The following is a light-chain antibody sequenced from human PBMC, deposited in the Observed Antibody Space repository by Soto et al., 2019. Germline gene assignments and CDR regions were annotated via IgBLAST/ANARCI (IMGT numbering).Light chain of an antibody. CDR2: DVS. CDR3: SSYTSISTLLSV. Sequence: QSALTQPASVSGSPGQSITISCTGTSSDVGGYNYVSWYQQHPGKAPKLMIYDVSNRPSGVSNRFSGSKSGNTASLTISGLQAEDEADYYCSSYTSISTLLSVFGTGTKVTVL. CDR1: SSDVGGYNY. V-gene: IGLV2-14*01. J-gene: IGLJ1*01.